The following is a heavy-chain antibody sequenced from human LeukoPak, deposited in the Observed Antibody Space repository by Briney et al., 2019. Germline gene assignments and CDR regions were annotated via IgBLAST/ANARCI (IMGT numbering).Heavy chain of an antibody. CDR2: IRYDGSNK. CDR3: ARDQSSGWGFDY. Sequence: GGSLRLSCAASGFTFSSYGVHWVRQAPGKGLEWVAFIRYDGSNKYYADSVKGRFTISRDNSKNTLYLQMNSLRAEDAAMYYCARDQSSGWGFDYWGQGTLVTVSS. V-gene: IGHV3-30*02. D-gene: IGHD6-25*01. J-gene: IGHJ4*02. CDR1: GFTFSSYG.